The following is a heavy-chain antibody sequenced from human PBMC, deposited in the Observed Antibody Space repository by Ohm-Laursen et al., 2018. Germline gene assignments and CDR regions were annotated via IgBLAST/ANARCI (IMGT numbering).Heavy chain of an antibody. CDR3: ARVRGSGWYFGAFDI. Sequence: GTLSLTCTVSGGSISSYYWSWIRQPPGKGLEWIGYIYYSGSTNYNPSLKSRVTISVDTSKNQFSLKLSSVTAADTAVYYCARVRGSGWYFGAFDIWGQGTMVTVSS. J-gene: IGHJ3*02. CDR1: GGSISSYY. V-gene: IGHV4-59*01. CDR2: IYYSGST. D-gene: IGHD6-19*01.